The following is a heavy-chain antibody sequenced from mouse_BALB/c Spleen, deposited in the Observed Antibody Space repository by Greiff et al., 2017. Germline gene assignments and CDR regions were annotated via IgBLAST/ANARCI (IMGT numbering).Heavy chain of an antibody. CDR2: IYPGDGDT. D-gene: IGHD3-2*01. CDR3: ASRDSSGYYAMDY. J-gene: IGHJ4*01. V-gene: IGHV1-87*01. Sequence: QVQLQQSGAELARPGASVKLSCKASGYTFTSYWMQWVKQRPGQGLEWIGAIYPGDGDTRYTQKFKGKATLTADKSSGTAYMQLSSLASEDSAVYYCASRDSSGYYAMDYWGQGTSVTVSS. CDR1: GYTFTSYW.